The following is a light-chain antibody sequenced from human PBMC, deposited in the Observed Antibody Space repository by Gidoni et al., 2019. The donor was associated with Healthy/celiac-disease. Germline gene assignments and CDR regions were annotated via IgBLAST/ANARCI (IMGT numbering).Light chain of an antibody. V-gene: IGKV1-39*01. CDR3: QQSYSTPGS. Sequence: DLEITQSPSSLSASVGDRVTITCRASQSISSYLNWYQQKPGKAPKLLIYAASSLQSGVPSRFSGSGSGTDFTLTISSLQPEDFATYYCQQSYSTPGSFGQXTKLEIK. CDR1: QSISSY. J-gene: IGKJ2*04. CDR2: AAS.